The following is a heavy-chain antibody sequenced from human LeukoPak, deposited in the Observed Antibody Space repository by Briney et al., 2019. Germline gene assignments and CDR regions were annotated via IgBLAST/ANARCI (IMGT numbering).Heavy chain of an antibody. V-gene: IGHV3-30*18. D-gene: IGHD2-15*01. CDR1: GFTFSSYG. J-gene: IGHJ4*02. Sequence: GGSLRLSCAASGFTFSSYGMHWVRQAPGKGLEWVAVISYDGSNKYYADSVKGRFTISRDNSKNTLYLQMNSLRAEDTAVYYCAKDPRGYCSGGSCYPADYWGQGTLVTVSS. CDR3: AKDPRGYCSGGSCYPADY. CDR2: ISYDGSNK.